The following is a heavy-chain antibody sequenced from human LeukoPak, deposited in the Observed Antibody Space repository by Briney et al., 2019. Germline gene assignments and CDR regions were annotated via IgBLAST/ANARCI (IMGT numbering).Heavy chain of an antibody. CDR3: AGGLRYFDP. D-gene: IGHD3-9*01. Sequence: SETLSLTCTVSGGSISSADYYWSWIRQPPGKGLEWIAYIYYSGSTYYNPSLKSRVSISVDRSRNQFFLKLTSVTAADTAVYYCAGGLRYFDPWGQGTLVTVSS. CDR2: IYYSGST. J-gene: IGHJ5*02. V-gene: IGHV4-30-4*08. CDR1: GGSISSADYY.